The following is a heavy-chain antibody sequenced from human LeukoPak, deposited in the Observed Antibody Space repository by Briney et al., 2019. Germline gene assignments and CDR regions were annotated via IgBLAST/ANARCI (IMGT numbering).Heavy chain of an antibody. J-gene: IGHJ4*02. V-gene: IGHV4-59*01. CDR3: ARVDGTPEDY. Sequence: SETLSLTCTVSGGSISGYYWNWIRQPPGKGLEWIGCVYYSGSTDYNPSLKSRVTISVDTSKNQFSLKLSSVTAADTAVYYCARVDGTPEDYWGQGTLVTVSS. CDR2: VYYSGST. CDR1: GGSISGYY.